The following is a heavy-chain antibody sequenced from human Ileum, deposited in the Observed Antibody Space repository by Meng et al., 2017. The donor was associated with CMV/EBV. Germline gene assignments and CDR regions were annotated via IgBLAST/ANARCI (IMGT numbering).Heavy chain of an antibody. V-gene: IGHV3-53*01. D-gene: IGHD1-7*01. CDR3: RGTGTPQDFLDY. J-gene: IGHJ4*02. CDR1: GFTVSSNY. Sequence: GQLVWSVGGLIQPGGSLRLSCAASGFTVSSNYMSWVRQAPGKGLEWVSVIYSGGSTYYADSVKGRFTISRDNSKNTLYLQMNSLRAEDTAVYYCRGTGTPQDFLDYWGQGTLVTVSS. CDR2: IYSGGST.